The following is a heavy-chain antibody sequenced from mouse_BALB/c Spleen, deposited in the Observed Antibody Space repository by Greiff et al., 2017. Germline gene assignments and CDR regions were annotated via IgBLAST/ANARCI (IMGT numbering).Heavy chain of an antibody. Sequence: QVQLQQSGAGLVKPGASVKLSCKASGYTFTEYIIHWVKQRSGQGLEWIGWFYPGSGSIKYNEKFKDKATLTADKSSSTVYMELSRLTSEDSAVYFCARHASYYYGSSHWYFDVWGEGTTVTVSS. CDR3: ARHASYYYGSSHWYFDV. D-gene: IGHD1-1*01. J-gene: IGHJ1*01. CDR2: FYPGSGSI. V-gene: IGHV1-62-2*01. CDR1: GYTFTEYI.